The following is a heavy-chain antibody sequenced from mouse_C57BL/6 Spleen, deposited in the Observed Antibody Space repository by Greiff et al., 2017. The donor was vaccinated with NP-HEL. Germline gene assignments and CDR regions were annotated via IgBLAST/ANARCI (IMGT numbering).Heavy chain of an antibody. Sequence: QVQLKESGAELVKPGASVKISCKASGYAFSSYWMNWVKQRPGKGLEWIGQIYPGDGDTNYNGKFKGKATLTADKSSSTAYMQLSSLTSEDSAVYFCARDYYGRVDYWGQGTTLTVSS. CDR1: GYAFSSYW. CDR3: ARDYYGRVDY. V-gene: IGHV1-80*01. CDR2: IYPGDGDT. D-gene: IGHD1-1*01. J-gene: IGHJ2*01.